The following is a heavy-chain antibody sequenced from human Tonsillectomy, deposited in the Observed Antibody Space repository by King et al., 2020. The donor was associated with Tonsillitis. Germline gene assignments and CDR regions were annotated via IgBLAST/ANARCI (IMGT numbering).Heavy chain of an antibody. D-gene: IGHD3-22*01. CDR1: GYTFTSYG. J-gene: IGHJ4*02. CDR2: ISAYNGNT. V-gene: IGHV1-18*01. CDR3: ARSNKVYYDSSGYYSNFDY. Sequence: QLVQSGAEVKKPGASVKVSCKASGYTFTSYGISWVRQAPGQWLEWMGWISAYNGNTNYAQKLQGRVTMTTDTSTSTAYMELRSLRSDDTAVYYCARSNKVYYDSSGYYSNFDYWGQGTLVTVSS.